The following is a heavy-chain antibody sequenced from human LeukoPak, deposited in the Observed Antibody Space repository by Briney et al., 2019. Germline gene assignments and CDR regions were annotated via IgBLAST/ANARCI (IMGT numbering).Heavy chain of an antibody. CDR3: ASSNYVMGNAFDI. Sequence: PSETLSLTCAVYGGSFSGYYWSWIRQPPGKGLEWIGEINHSGSTNYNPSLKSRVTISVDTSKNQFSLKLSSVTAADTAVYYCASSNYVMGNAFDIWGQGTMVTVSS. V-gene: IGHV4-34*01. D-gene: IGHD1-7*01. CDR1: GGSFSGYY. J-gene: IGHJ3*02. CDR2: INHSGST.